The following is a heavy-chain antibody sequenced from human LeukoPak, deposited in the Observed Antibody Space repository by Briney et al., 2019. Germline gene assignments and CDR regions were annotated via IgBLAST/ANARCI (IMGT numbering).Heavy chain of an antibody. CDR3: TTVFGVVTAENPFYY. D-gene: IGHD2-21*02. CDR2: IKRKTNDGTP. V-gene: IGHV3-15*01. J-gene: IGHJ4*02. Sequence: GGSLRLSCAASGFTFSNAWMSWPPQAPGKGREWVVHIKRKTNDGTPDYAAPVKGRFTFSRHDSTTTLYLQMNSLKTEDTAVYYCTTVFGVVTAENPFYYWGEGNLVTVSS. CDR1: GFTFSNAW.